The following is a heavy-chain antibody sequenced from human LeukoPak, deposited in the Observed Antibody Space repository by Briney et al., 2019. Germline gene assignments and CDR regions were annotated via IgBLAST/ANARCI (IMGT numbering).Heavy chain of an antibody. D-gene: IGHD3-3*01. V-gene: IGHV1-69*05. J-gene: IGHJ6*03. CDR2: IIPIFGTA. Sequence: SVKVSCKASGGTFSSYAISWVRQAPGQGLEWMGGIIPIFGTANYAQKFQGRVTITTDESTSTAYMELSSLRSEDTAVYYCARARVSGYYIYYYYMDVWSKGTTVTVSS. CDR3: ARARVSGYYIYYYYMDV. CDR1: GGTFSSYA.